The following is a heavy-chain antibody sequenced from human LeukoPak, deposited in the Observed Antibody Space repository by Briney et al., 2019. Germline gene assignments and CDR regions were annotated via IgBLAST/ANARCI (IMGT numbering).Heavy chain of an antibody. V-gene: IGHV7-4-1*02. CDR3: ARDLGGDYYDSSGYGFDY. CDR1: GYTFTSYA. CDR2: INTNTGNP. J-gene: IGHJ4*02. D-gene: IGHD3-22*01. Sequence: ASVKVSCKASGYTFTSYAMNWVRQAPGQGLEWMGWINTNTGNPTYAQGFTGRFVFSLDTSVSTAYLQISSLRAEDTAVYYCARDLGGDYYDSSGYGFDYWGQGTLVTVSS.